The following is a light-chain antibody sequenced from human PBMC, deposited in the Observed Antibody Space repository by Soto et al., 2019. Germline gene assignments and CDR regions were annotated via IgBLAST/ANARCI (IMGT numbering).Light chain of an antibody. V-gene: IGLV2-14*01. CDR1: NTDLGVYGY. J-gene: IGLJ1*01. CDR3: FSKISGFVYG. Sequence: QSALAQPASVSGSFGQSITISCSGPNTDLGVYGYVSWYQHHPGKAPKLLIYDVNNRPSGISDRFSGSKSGETASLTISGLQAEDEADYFCFSKISGFVYGFGTGTKVTVL. CDR2: DVN.